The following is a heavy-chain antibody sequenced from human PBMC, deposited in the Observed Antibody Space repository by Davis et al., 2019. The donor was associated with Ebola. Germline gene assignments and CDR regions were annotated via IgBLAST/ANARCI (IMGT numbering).Heavy chain of an antibody. CDR2: ISGSGGST. Sequence: PGGSLRLSCAASGFTFSSYAMSWVRQAPGKGLEWVSAISGSGGSTYYADSVKGRFTISRDNSKNTLYLQMNSLRAEDTAVYYCAKPPLYSGSYGYYFDYWGQGTLVTVSS. CDR3: AKPPLYSGSYGYYFDY. V-gene: IGHV3-23*01. CDR1: GFTFSSYA. J-gene: IGHJ4*02. D-gene: IGHD1-26*01.